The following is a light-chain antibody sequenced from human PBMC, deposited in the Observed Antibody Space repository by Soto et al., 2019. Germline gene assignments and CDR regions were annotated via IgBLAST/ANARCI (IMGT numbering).Light chain of an antibody. CDR3: QQYNSYWT. CDR1: QSISSW. V-gene: IGKV1-5*01. CDR2: DGS. J-gene: IGKJ1*01. Sequence: DIPMTQSPSTLSASVGDRVTITCRASQSISSWLAWYQQKPGKAPKLLIYDGSSLESGVPSRFSGSGSGTEFTLTISSLQPDDFAAYYCQQYNSYWTFGQGTKVEIK.